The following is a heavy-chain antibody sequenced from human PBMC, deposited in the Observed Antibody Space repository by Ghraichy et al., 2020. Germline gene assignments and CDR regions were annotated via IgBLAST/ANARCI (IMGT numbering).Heavy chain of an antibody. D-gene: IGHD3-22*01. CDR2: IYHSGST. CDR3: ARAKGRYYDSSGYPWFDP. Sequence: LSLTCAVSGGSISSGGYSWSWIRQPPGKGLEWIGYIYHSGSTYYNPSLKSRVTISVDRSKNQFSLKLSSVTAADTAVYYCARAKGRYYDSSGYPWFDPWGQGTLVTVSS. J-gene: IGHJ5*02. V-gene: IGHV4-30-2*01. CDR1: GGSISSGGYS.